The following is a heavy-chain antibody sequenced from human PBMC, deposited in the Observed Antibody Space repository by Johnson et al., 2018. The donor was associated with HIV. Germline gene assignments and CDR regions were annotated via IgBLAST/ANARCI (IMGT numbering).Heavy chain of an antibody. V-gene: IGHV3-66*02. J-gene: IGHJ3*02. D-gene: IGHD1-26*01. CDR1: GFSFSDYY. CDR3: ARDRMRGATKDAFDI. CDR2: IYSGGST. Sequence: VLLVESGGGLVKPGGSLRLSCVVSGFSFSDYYMSWVRQAPGKGLAWASVIYSGGSTYYADSVKGRFTISRDNSKNTLYLQMNSLRAEDTAVYYCARDRMRGATKDAFDIWGQGTMVTVSS.